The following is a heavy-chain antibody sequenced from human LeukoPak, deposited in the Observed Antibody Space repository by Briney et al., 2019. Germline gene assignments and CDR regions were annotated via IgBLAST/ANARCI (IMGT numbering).Heavy chain of an antibody. CDR2: INHDGSST. V-gene: IGHV3-74*01. CDR1: GFTFSSYW. J-gene: IGHJ4*02. CDR3: ARDPYYGSGVFGY. Sequence: PGGSLRLSCAASGFTFSSYWMHWVRHAPGKGLVWVSRINHDGSSTNYADSVKGRFTISRDNAKNTLYLQMNSLRAEDTAVYYCARDPYYGSGVFGYWGQGTLVTVSS. D-gene: IGHD3-10*01.